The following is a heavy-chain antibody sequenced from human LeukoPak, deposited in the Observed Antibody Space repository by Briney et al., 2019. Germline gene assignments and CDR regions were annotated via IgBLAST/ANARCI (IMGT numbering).Heavy chain of an antibody. D-gene: IGHD2-15*01. V-gene: IGHV1-2*02. CDR1: GYTFTGYY. CDR2: INPNSGGT. J-gene: IGHJ5*01. CDR3: ARDQTQGWSNPDP. Sequence: ASVKVSCKASGYTFTGYYMHWVRQAPGQGPEWMGWINPNSGGTNYAQKFQGRVTMTRDTSISTAYMELSRLRSDDTAVYYCARDQTQGWSNPDPWGQGTLVTVSS.